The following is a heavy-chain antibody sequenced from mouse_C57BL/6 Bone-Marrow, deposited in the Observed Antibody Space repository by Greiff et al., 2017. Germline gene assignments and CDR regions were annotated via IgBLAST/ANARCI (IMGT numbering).Heavy chain of an antibody. V-gene: IGHV1-64*01. CDR2: IHPNSGST. J-gene: IGHJ4*01. CDR3: ARSRGCYYAMDY. CDR1: GYTFTSYW. Sequence: QVQLQQSGAELVKPGASVKLSCKASGYTFTSYWMHWVKQRPGQGLEWIGVIHPNSGSTNYNEKFKSKATLTVDKSSSTAYMQLSSLTSEDSAVYYCARSRGCYYAMDYWGQGTSVTVSS.